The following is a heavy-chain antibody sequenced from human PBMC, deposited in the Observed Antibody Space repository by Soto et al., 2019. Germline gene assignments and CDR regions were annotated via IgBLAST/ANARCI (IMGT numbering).Heavy chain of an antibody. J-gene: IGHJ6*02. CDR3: ARYGRVVAYYYYGMDY. V-gene: IGHV1-69*12. CDR1: GDTLSSHA. Sequence: QVQLVQSGAEVKKPGSSVKVSCKASGDTLSSHAISWVRQAPGQGLEWLGGIIPIFGKANYAQKFQGRVTITEDESTSTAYMELGSLRSGDTAVYYCARYGRVVAYYYYGMDYWGQGTTVTVSS. D-gene: IGHD1-26*01. CDR2: IIPIFGKA.